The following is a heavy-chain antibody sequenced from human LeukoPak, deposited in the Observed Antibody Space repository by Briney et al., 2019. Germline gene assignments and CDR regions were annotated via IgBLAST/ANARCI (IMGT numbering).Heavy chain of an antibody. Sequence: SVKVSCKASGGTFSSYAISWVRQAPGQGLEWRGGIIPIFGTANYAQKFQGRVTITADESTSTAYMELSSLRSEDPAVYYCARGRWELREDHWFHPWGQGTLVTVSS. CDR1: GGTFSSYA. D-gene: IGHD1-26*01. CDR3: ARGRWELREDHWFHP. CDR2: IIPIFGTA. V-gene: IGHV1-69*13. J-gene: IGHJ5*02.